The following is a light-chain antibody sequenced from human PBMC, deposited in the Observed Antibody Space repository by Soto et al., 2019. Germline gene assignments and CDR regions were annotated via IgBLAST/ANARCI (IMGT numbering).Light chain of an antibody. J-gene: IGLJ1*01. CDR1: SSDVGSYNY. Sequence: QSVLTQPASVSGSPGQSITISCTGTSSDVGSYNYVSWYQLHPGKAPKLMIYEVSNRPSGVSNRFSGSKSGGTASLTISGLQAGDEADYYCSSYTTRTTLYVFGTGTKVT. CDR2: EVS. V-gene: IGLV2-14*01. CDR3: SSYTTRTTLYV.